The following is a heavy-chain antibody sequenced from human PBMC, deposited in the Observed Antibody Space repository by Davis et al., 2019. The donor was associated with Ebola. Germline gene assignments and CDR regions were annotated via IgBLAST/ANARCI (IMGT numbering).Heavy chain of an antibody. V-gene: IGHV3-23*01. D-gene: IGHD2-8*01. CDR2: ISGSGGST. CDR3: ARDYEEVVLMVYANPHYYYYYGMDV. Sequence: PGGSLRLSCAASGFTFSSYAMSWVRQAPGKGLEWVSAISGSGGSTYYADSVKGRFTISRDNSKNTLYLQMNSLRAEDTAVYYCARDYEEVVLMVYANPHYYYYYGMDVWGQGTTVTVSS. J-gene: IGHJ6*02. CDR1: GFTFSSYA.